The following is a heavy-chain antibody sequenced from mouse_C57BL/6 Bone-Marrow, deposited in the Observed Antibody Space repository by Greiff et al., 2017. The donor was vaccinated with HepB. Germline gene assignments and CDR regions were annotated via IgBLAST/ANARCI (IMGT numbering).Heavy chain of an antibody. D-gene: IGHD2-5*01. Sequence: VHVKQSGPELVKPGASVKIPCKASGYTFTDYNMDWVKQSHGQSLEWIGDINPNNGGTIYNQKFKGKATLTVDKSSSTAYMELRSLTSEDTAVYYCARGDSNWYFDVWGTGTTVTVSS. CDR1: GYTFTDYN. V-gene: IGHV1-18*01. CDR2: INPNNGGT. J-gene: IGHJ1*03. CDR3: ARGDSNWYFDV.